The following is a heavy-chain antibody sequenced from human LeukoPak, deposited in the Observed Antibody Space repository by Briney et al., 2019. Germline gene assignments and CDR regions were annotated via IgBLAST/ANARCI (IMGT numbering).Heavy chain of an antibody. V-gene: IGHV1-69*13. CDR1: GGTFSSYA. J-gene: IGHJ3*02. CDR3: ARDLDIVVVPAAMGSAFDI. Sequence: SVKVSCKASGGTFSSYAISWVRQAPGQGLEWMGGIIPIFGTANYAQKFQGRVTITADESTSTAYMELSSLRSEDTAVYYCARDLDIVVVPAAMGSAFDIWGQVTMVTVSS. D-gene: IGHD2-2*03. CDR2: IIPIFGTA.